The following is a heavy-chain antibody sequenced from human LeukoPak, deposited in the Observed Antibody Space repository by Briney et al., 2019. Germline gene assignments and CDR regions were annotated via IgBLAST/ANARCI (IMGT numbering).Heavy chain of an antibody. CDR3: AKGGYYYDSSGYYYFDY. CDR1: GFTFSSYA. V-gene: IGHV3-23*01. CDR2: ISGSGGST. Sequence: VGSLRLSCAASGFTFSSYAMSWVRQAPGKGLEWVSAISGSGGSTYYADSVKGRFTISRDNSKNTLYLQMNSLRAEDTAVYYCAKGGYYYDSSGYYYFDYWGQGTLVTVSS. D-gene: IGHD3-22*01. J-gene: IGHJ4*02.